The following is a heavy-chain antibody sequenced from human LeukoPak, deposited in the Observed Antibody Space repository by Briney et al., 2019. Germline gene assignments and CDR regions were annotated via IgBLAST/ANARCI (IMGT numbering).Heavy chain of an antibody. CDR1: GYTFTSYD. CDR3: ARGSSGSYYPTSDLDY. J-gene: IGHJ4*02. CDR2: INPNSGGT. V-gene: IGHV1-2*02. Sequence: EASVKVSCKASGYTFTSYDINWVRQAPGQGLEWMGWINPNSGGTNFAQKFQGRVTMTRDTSISTAYMELSRLRSGDTAVYYCARGSSGSYYPTSDLDYWGQGTLVTVSS. D-gene: IGHD1-26*01.